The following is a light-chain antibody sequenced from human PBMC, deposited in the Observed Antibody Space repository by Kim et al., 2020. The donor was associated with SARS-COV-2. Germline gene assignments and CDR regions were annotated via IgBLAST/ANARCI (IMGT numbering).Light chain of an antibody. CDR1: QSISSY. Sequence: ASVGDSVTSTCRASQSISSYLNWYQQKPGKAPKLLIYAATSLQSGVPSRFSGSGSGTDFTLTISSLQPEDFATYYCQQSYSTPRTFGQGTKVDIK. V-gene: IGKV1-39*01. CDR2: AAT. CDR3: QQSYSTPRT. J-gene: IGKJ1*01.